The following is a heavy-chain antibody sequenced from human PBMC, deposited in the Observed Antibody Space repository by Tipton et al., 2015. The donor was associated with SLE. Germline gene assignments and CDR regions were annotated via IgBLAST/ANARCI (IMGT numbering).Heavy chain of an antibody. J-gene: IGHJ4*02. CDR3: ARSAEEGFDY. Sequence: LRLSCAVYGGSFSGYYWSWIRQPPGKGLEWIGEINHSGSTNYNPSLKSRVTISVDTSKNQFSLKLSSVTAADTAVYYCARSAEEGFDYWGQGTLVTVSS. V-gene: IGHV4-34*01. CDR1: GGSFSGYY. CDR2: INHSGST.